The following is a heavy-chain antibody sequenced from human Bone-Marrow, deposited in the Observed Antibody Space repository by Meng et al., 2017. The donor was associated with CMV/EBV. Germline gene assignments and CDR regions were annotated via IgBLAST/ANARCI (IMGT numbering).Heavy chain of an antibody. CDR2: INSNADT. J-gene: IGHJ4*01. Sequence: QVALAQAGAEKTEAAVSVKGSSSGSSFTITDYCIVWVRQAPGQGFQWMGWINSNADTNYAQNFQGVIIMTSETSINTIYMEPSRLTSEDTVVYYCAGRSGWYPFDYWGHGTLVTVSS. V-gene: IGHV1-2*02. CDR1: SFTITDYC. CDR3: AGRSGWYPFDY. D-gene: IGHD6-19*01.